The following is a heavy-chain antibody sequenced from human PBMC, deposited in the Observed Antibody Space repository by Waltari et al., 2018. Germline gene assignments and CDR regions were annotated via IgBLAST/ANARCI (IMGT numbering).Heavy chain of an antibody. J-gene: IGHJ4*02. CDR3: ARMGAGRAPDY. V-gene: IGHV3-7*03. D-gene: IGHD3-16*01. CDR2: IKPDGSGK. Sequence: EVQLVESGGGLVQPGGSLRLSCAASGFYFSSYWMTWFRQAPGTGLEWVATIKPDGSGKFYVDSVKGRFSISRDNAKNSLYLQMNSLRAEDTAIFYCARMGAGRAPDYWGQGTLVTVSS. CDR1: GFYFSSYW.